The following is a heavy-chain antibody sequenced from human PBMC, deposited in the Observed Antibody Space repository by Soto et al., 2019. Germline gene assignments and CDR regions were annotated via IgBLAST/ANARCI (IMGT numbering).Heavy chain of an antibody. Sequence: SSETLSLTCAVSGGSISSGGYSWSWIRQPPGKGLEWIGYIYHSGSTYYNPSLKSRVTMSVDRSKNQFSLKLSSVTAADTAVYYCARDLWGYCGTDCYPLDVWGQGTTVT. J-gene: IGHJ6*02. CDR3: ARDLWGYCGTDCYPLDV. CDR1: GGSISSGGYS. CDR2: IYHSGST. D-gene: IGHD2-21*02. V-gene: IGHV4-30-2*01.